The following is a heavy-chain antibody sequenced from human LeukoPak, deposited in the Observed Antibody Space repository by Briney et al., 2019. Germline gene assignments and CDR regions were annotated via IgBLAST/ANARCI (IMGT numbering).Heavy chain of an antibody. Sequence: ASVKVSCKASGYTFTGYYMHWVRQAPGQGLEWMGWINPNSGGTNYAQKFQGRVTMTRDTSISTAYMELSRLRSDDTAVYYCAVVVVAATGFFGWFDPWGQGTLVTVSS. CDR1: GYTFTGYY. CDR3: AVVVVAATGFFGWFDP. CDR2: INPNSGGT. D-gene: IGHD2-15*01. J-gene: IGHJ5*02. V-gene: IGHV1-2*02.